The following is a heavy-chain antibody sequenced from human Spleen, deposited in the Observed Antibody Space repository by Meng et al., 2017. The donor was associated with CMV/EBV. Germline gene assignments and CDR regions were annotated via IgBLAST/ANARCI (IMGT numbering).Heavy chain of an antibody. Sequence: GGSLRLSCAASGFTLSDYYMTWIRQAPGKGLECVSYISSSGGTIYYAASVKGRFTISRDNAKNSLYLQMNSLRAEDTAVYYCARVTGVVGVSYGMDVWGQGTTVTVSS. V-gene: IGHV3-11*01. CDR3: ARVTGVVGVSYGMDV. D-gene: IGHD3-16*01. CDR1: GFTLSDYY. CDR2: ISSSGGTI. J-gene: IGHJ6*02.